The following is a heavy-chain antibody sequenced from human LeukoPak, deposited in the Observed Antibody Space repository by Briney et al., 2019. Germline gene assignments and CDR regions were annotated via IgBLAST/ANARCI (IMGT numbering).Heavy chain of an antibody. CDR1: GYTFTDYY. D-gene: IGHD2-21*02. Sequence: ASVKVSCKASGYTFTDYYMHWVRQAPGQGLEWMGWINPNSGGTNYAQKFQGWVTMTRDTSISTAYMELSRLRSDDTAVYYCARAPLTAEFGMDVWGQGTTVTVSS. CDR3: ARAPLTAEFGMDV. V-gene: IGHV1-2*04. J-gene: IGHJ6*02. CDR2: INPNSGGT.